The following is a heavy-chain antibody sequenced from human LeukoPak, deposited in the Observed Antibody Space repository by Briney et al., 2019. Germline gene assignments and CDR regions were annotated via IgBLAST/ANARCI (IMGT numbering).Heavy chain of an antibody. CDR1: GFTFSSYG. CDR2: IWYDGSNR. J-gene: IGHJ4*02. Sequence: GGSLRLSCAASGFTFSSYGMHWVRQAPGKGLEWVAVIWYDGSNRYYADSVKGRFTISRDNSKNTLYLQMNSLRAEDTAVYYCARVWGSSAWYLPDCWGQGTLVTVSS. D-gene: IGHD6-19*01. V-gene: IGHV3-33*01. CDR3: ARVWGSSAWYLPDC.